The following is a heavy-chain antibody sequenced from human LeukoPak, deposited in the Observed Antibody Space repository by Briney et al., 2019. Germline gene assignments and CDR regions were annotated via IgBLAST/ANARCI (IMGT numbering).Heavy chain of an antibody. CDR1: SGSISSYY. D-gene: IGHD3-9*01. CDR3: ARGVDYDNNYFQYGMDV. Sequence: SETLSLTCTVSSGSISSYYWSWIRQPAGKGLEWIGRIYSSGSTNYSPSLKSRVTMSVDTSKNRFSLKLNSVTAADTAVYYCARGVDYDNNYFQYGMDVWGRGTTVTVSS. CDR2: IYSSGST. J-gene: IGHJ6*02. V-gene: IGHV4-4*07.